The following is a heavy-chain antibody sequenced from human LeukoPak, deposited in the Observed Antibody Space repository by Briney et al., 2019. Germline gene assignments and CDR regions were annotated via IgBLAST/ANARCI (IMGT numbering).Heavy chain of an antibody. J-gene: IGHJ4*02. D-gene: IGHD3-9*01. CDR2: ISYDGSNK. Sequence: SGGSLRLSCAASGFTFSSYAVHWVRQAPGKGLEWVAVISYDGSNKYYADSVKGRFTISRDNSKNTLYLQMNSLRAEDTAVYYCARPYYDILTGLRYWGQGTLVTVSS. V-gene: IGHV3-30-3*01. CDR1: GFTFSSYA. CDR3: ARPYYDILTGLRY.